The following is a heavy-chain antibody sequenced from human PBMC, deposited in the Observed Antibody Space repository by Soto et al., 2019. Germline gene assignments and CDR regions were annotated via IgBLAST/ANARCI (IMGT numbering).Heavy chain of an antibody. CDR1: GFTFSSYG. V-gene: IGHV3-23*01. D-gene: IGHD4-17*01. CDR2: ISGSGGST. J-gene: IGHJ4*02. CDR3: AKFSGGPTVTPDY. Sequence: EVQLLESGGGLVQPGGSLRLSCAASGFTFSSYGMSWVRQAPGKGLEWVSAISGSGGSTYYADSVKGRFTISRDNSKNTLYLQMNSLRAEDTAVYYCAKFSGGPTVTPDYWGQGTLVTVSS.